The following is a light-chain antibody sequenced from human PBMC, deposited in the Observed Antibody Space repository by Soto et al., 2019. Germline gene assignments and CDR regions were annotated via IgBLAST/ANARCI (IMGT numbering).Light chain of an antibody. CDR2: DNS. CDR1: SSNVGNSD. Sequence: QSVLTQPPSVSAAPGQKVTISCSGSSSNVGNSDVSWYQQLPGAAPKVLIFDNSKRPSGIPDRFSGSKSGTSATLGITGLQTGDEAEYYCGTWDKSLSAVVFGGGTKLTVL. CDR3: GTWDKSLSAVV. J-gene: IGLJ2*01. V-gene: IGLV1-51*01.